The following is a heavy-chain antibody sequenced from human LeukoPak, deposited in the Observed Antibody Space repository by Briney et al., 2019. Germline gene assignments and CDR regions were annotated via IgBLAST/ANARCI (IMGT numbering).Heavy chain of an antibody. V-gene: IGHV3-7*01. CDR1: GFIFSDQN. J-gene: IGHJ4*02. CDR2: IKQDGSEK. D-gene: IGHD3-3*01. Sequence: GGSLRLSCAASGFIFSDQNMNWVRQAPGKGLEWVANIKQDGSEKYYVDSVKGRFTISRDNAKNSLYLQMNSLRAEDTAVYYCAREGSYYDFWSGYYGWGYFDYWGQGTLVTVSS. CDR3: AREGSYYDFWSGYYGWGYFDY.